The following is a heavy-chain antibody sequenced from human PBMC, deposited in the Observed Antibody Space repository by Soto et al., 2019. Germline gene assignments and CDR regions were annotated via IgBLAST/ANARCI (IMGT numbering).Heavy chain of an antibody. CDR2: ISSSSDYI. V-gene: IGHV3-21*02. CDR1: GFTFSDYN. Sequence: EVQLVESGGGLVKPGGSLRLCCAASGFTFSDYNMNWVRQAPGKGLEWVSSISSSSDYIYYSASVQGRFTISRDSAKNSLYLQMNSLRAEDTAVYYCARCGTGVKAGYHYIPNNWAQGTLVTVSS. D-gene: IGHD5-12*01. CDR3: ARCGTGVKAGYHYIPNN. J-gene: IGHJ4*02.